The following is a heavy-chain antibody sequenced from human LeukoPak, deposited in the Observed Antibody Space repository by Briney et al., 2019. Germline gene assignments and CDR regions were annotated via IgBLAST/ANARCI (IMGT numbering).Heavy chain of an antibody. CDR3: AKDLYCSSTSCYTTDY. J-gene: IGHJ4*02. CDR2: ISGSGGST. Sequence: GGSLRLSCAASGFTFSSYAMNWVRQAPRKGLEWVSAISGSGGSTYYADSVKGRFTISRDNSKNTLYLQMNSLRAEDTAVYYCAKDLYCSSTSCYTTDYWGQGTLVTVSS. CDR1: GFTFSSYA. V-gene: IGHV3-23*01. D-gene: IGHD2-2*02.